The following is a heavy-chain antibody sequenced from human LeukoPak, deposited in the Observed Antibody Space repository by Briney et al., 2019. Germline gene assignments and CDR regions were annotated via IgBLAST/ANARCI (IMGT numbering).Heavy chain of an antibody. D-gene: IGHD2-2*01. V-gene: IGHV3-11*01. CDR3: ARRRGKGYQLLATFDS. J-gene: IGHJ4*02. CDR1: GFTFSGYD. Sequence: GGSLRLSCTASGFTFSGYDMSWIRQVPGKGLEWISYIGIFGRTTYYADSVKGRFTISRDNANNTVSLQMNSLRPEDTAVYFCARRRGKGYQLLATFDSWGQGTLVTVSS. CDR2: IGIFGRTT.